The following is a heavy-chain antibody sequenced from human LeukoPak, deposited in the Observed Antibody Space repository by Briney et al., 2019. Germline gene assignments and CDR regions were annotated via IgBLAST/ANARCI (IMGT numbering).Heavy chain of an antibody. Sequence: PGGSLRLSCAASGFTFSSYSMNWVRQAPGKGLEWVSSISSSSSYIYYADSVKGRFTISRDNAKNSLYLQMNSLRAEDTAVYYCALANWGSQAPGDYWGQGTLVTVSS. CDR3: ALANWGSQAPGDY. CDR1: GFTFSSYS. J-gene: IGHJ4*02. V-gene: IGHV3-21*01. CDR2: ISSSSSYI. D-gene: IGHD7-27*01.